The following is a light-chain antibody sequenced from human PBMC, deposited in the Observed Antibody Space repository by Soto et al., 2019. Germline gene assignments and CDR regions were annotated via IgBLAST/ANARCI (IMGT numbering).Light chain of an antibody. CDR2: EVS. CDR1: SSDVGGYKY. CDR3: TSYTSVSSLGV. V-gene: IGLV2-14*01. J-gene: IGLJ1*01. Sequence: QSALTQPASVSGSPGQSITISCTGTSSDVGGYKYVSWFQQHPDKAPKLVIYEVSNRPSGVSNRFSGSKSDNTASLTISGLQAEDEADYYCTSYTSVSSLGVFGTGTKLTVL.